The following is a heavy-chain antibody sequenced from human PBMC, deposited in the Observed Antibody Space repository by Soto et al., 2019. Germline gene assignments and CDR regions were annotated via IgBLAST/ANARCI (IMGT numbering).Heavy chain of an antibody. V-gene: IGHV1-46*01. J-gene: IGHJ5*02. Sequence: GAAVKVSCKASGFSFSDYFMHWVRQAPGQGLEWMLIINPSGDSRNYAQKFQGRVTITRDTSTSTVYMDLSSLRYEDKAVYYCARDNSQNYGPPAASSWFHPWGQGTPVTVSS. CDR1: GFSFSDYF. D-gene: IGHD2-15*01. CDR3: ARDNSQNYGPPAASSWFHP. CDR2: INPSGDSR.